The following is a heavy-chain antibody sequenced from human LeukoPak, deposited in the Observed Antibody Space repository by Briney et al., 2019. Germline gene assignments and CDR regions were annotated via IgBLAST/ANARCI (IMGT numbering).Heavy chain of an antibody. J-gene: IGHJ4*02. D-gene: IGHD5-12*01. V-gene: IGHV3-66*01. CDR1: GITLSNYG. CDR3: ARGGYGGFDY. CDR2: IYTGGST. Sequence: GGSLRLSCAVSGITLSNYGMSWVRQAPGKGLEWVSVIYTGGSTYYADSVKGRFIISRDTSKNTLYLQMNSLRAEDTAVYYCARGGYGGFDYWGQGTLVTVSS.